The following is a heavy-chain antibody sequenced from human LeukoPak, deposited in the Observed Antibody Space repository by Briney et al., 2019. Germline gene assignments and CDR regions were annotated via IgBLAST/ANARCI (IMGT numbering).Heavy chain of an antibody. V-gene: IGHV4-39*07. CDR1: GGSISSSSYY. D-gene: IGHD4-23*01. CDR3: AREFHGGPQLAMDV. Sequence: SETLSLTCTVSGGSISSSSYYWGWIRQPPGKGLEWIGSIYYSGSTYYNPSLKSRVTISVDTSKNQFSLKPSSVTAADTAVYYCAREFHGGPQLAMDVWGKGTTVTVSS. J-gene: IGHJ6*03. CDR2: IYYSGST.